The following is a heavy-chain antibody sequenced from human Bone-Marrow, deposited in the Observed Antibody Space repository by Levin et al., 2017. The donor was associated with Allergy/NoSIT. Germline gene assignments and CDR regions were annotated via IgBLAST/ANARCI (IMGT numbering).Heavy chain of an antibody. Sequence: SQTLSLPCAVYGGSLRDAYWSWIRQPPGKGLEWIGEINHSGSTNYNPSLKSRVTISLDTSKNQFSLRLTSVTAADTAVYYCARNGYYSIDYWGQGTLVTVSS. V-gene: IGHV4-34*01. D-gene: IGHD3-3*01. CDR3: ARNGYYSIDY. J-gene: IGHJ4*02. CDR1: GGSLRDAY. CDR2: INHSGST.